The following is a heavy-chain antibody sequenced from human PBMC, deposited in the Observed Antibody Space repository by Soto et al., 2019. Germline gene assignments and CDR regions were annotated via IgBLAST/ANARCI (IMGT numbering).Heavy chain of an antibody. J-gene: IGHJ3*02. CDR3: ASGARGDAFDI. CDR2: IYYSGST. V-gene: IGHV4-39*07. Sequence: SETLSLTCTVSGGSISSSSYYWGWIRQPPGKGLEWIGSIYYSGSTYYNPSLKSRVTISVDTSKNQFSLKLSSVTAADTAVYYCASGARGDAFDIWAKGQWSPSPQ. D-gene: IGHD1-26*01. CDR1: GGSISSSSYY.